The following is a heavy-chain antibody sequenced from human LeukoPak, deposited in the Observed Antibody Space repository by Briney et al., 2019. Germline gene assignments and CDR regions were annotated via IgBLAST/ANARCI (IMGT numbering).Heavy chain of an antibody. CDR3: ARRSSHCSGGSCMYYFDY. D-gene: IGHD2-15*01. CDR2: IYYSGST. V-gene: IGHV4-39*07. CDR1: GGSISSNTYY. J-gene: IGHJ4*02. Sequence: SETLSLTCTVSGGSISSNTYYWGWIRQPPGKGLEWIGSIYYSGSTYYNPSLKSRVTISVDTSKNQFSLKLSSVTAADTAVYYCARRSSHCSGGSCMYYFDYWGQGTLVTVSS.